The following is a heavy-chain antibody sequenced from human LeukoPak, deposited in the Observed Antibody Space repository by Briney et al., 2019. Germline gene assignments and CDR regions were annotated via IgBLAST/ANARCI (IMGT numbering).Heavy chain of an antibody. CDR3: ARARRYDSCGYYGP. CDR2: INWNGGST. V-gene: IGHV3-20*04. Sequence: GGSLRLSCAASGFTFDDYGMSWVRQAPGKGLEWVSGINWNGGSTGYADSVKGRFTISRDNAKNSLYLQMNSLRAEDTAVYYCARARRYDSCGYYGPWGQGTLVTVSS. D-gene: IGHD3-22*01. J-gene: IGHJ5*02. CDR1: GFTFDDYG.